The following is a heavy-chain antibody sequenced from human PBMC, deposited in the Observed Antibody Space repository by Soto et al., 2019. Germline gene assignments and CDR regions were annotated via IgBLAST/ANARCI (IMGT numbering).Heavy chain of an antibody. CDR2: INTYNGMT. Sequence: QVQLAQSGGEVKKPGASVTVSCKASGYTFINYHITWVRQAPGQGLEWMAWINTYNGMTDYAQKFQGRVTMTRDTSTSIAYMELRNLGSDDTAVYFCAMSPRGEMATDWGQGTLVTVSS. D-gene: IGHD5-12*01. CDR1: GYTFINYH. CDR3: AMSPRGEMATD. J-gene: IGHJ4*02. V-gene: IGHV1-18*01.